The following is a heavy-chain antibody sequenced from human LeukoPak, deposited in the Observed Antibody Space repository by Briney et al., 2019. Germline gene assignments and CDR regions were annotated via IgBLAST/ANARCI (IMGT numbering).Heavy chain of an antibody. CDR2: INPNSGGT. CDR3: AREGYCSSTSCELRYFQH. V-gene: IGHV1-2*02. D-gene: IGHD2-2*01. J-gene: IGHJ1*01. Sequence: ASVKVSCKASGYTFTGYYMHWVRQAPGQGLEWMGWINPNSGGTNYAQKFQGRVTMTRDTSISTAYMELSRLRSDDTAVYYCAREGYCSSTSCELRYFQHWGQGTLVTVSS. CDR1: GYTFTGYY.